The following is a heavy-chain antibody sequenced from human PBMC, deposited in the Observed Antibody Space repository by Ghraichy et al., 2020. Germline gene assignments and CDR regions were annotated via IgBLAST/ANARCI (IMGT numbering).Heavy chain of an antibody. Sequence: SVKVSCKASGGTFSSYAISWVRQAPGQGLEWMGGIIPIFGTANYAQKFQGRVTITADKSTSTAYMELSSLRSEDTAVYYCARSTGYYYDSSGYYLRNYYYYYMDVWGKGTTVTVSS. CDR2: IIPIFGTA. CDR1: GGTFSSYA. V-gene: IGHV1-69*06. J-gene: IGHJ6*03. CDR3: ARSTGYYYDSSGYYLRNYYYYYMDV. D-gene: IGHD3-22*01.